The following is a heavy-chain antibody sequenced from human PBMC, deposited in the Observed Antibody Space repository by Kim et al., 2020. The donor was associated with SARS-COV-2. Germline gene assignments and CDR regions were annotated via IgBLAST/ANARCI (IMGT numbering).Heavy chain of an antibody. CDR1: GYTFTNYA. CDR3: AKSGGVSCWFDS. V-gene: IGHV7-4-1*02. J-gene: IGHJ5*01. Sequence: ASVKVSCKTSGYTFTNYAMNWVRQAPGQGLEWMGWIHTKTGNPSYAPGFTGRFVFSLDTSVNTAYLHISSLKAEDTAMYYCAKSGGVSCWFDSWGQGTLVTVSS. D-gene: IGHD2-8*01. CDR2: IHTKTGNP.